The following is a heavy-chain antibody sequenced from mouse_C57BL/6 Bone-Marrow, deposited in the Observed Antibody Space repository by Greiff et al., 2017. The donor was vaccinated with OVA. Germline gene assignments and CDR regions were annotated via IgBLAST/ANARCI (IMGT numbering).Heavy chain of an antibody. Sequence: VHLVESGPGLVAPSQSLSITCTVSGFSLTSYAISWVRQPPGKGLEWLGVIWTGGGTNYNSALKSSLSISKDNSKSQVFLKMNSLQTEDTARYYCARKGVGIYYYAMDYWGRGTSVTVSS. CDR2: IWTGGGT. D-gene: IGHD1-3*01. CDR3: ARKGVGIYYYAMDY. V-gene: IGHV2-9-1*01. J-gene: IGHJ4*01. CDR1: GFSLTSYA.